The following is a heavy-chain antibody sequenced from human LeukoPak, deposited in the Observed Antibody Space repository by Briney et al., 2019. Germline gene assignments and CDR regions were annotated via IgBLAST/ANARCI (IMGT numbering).Heavy chain of an antibody. D-gene: IGHD6-19*01. Sequence: ASVKVSCKAPGYTFTSYGISWVRPAPGQGLEWMGWISAYNGNTNYAQKLQGRVTMTTDTSTSTAYMELRSLRSDDTAVYYCARMSSGWTLLDYWGQGTLVTVSS. CDR3: ARMSSGWTLLDY. V-gene: IGHV1-18*04. CDR2: ISAYNGNT. CDR1: GYTFTSYG. J-gene: IGHJ4*02.